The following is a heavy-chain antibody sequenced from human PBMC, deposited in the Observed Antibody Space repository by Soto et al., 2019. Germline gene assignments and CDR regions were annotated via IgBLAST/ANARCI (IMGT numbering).Heavy chain of an antibody. V-gene: IGHV4-30-2*01. Sequence: PSETLSLTCAVSGGSISSGGYSWRWIRQPPGKGLEWIGYIYHSGSTYYNPSLKSRVTISVDRSKNQFSLKLSSVTAADTAVYYCARVTGPWGQGTLVTVSS. CDR2: IYHSGST. J-gene: IGHJ5*02. CDR3: ARVTGP. CDR1: GGSISSGGYS.